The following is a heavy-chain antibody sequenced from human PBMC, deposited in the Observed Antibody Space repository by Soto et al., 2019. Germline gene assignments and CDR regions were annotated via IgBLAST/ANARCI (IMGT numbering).Heavy chain of an antibody. V-gene: IGHV3-23*01. CDR3: AKDKYYD. CDR1: GFTFNDHA. CDR2: ISAGAAAT. J-gene: IGHJ4*02. D-gene: IGHD3-22*01. Sequence: PGGSLRLSCAASGFTFNDHAMTWVRQAPGEGLEWVSTISAGAAATFYADSVKGRFTISRDNSKNTLYLQMNTLRAEDTAVYYCAKDKYYDWGQGTPVTVSS.